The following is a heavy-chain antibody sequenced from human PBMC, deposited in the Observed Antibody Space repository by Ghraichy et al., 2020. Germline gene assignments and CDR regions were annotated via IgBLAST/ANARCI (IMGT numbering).Heavy chain of an antibody. V-gene: IGHV3-23*01. CDR3: AKGLSGGYSYDAFDI. CDR2: ISSSGAGT. J-gene: IGHJ3*02. CDR1: GFTFSSYA. Sequence: GGSLRLSCAASGFTFSSYAMTWVRQAPGKGLKWVSGISSSGAGTYHADSVNGRFTISRDNSKNTLYLQMNSLRAEDTAVYYCAKGLSGGYSYDAFDIWGQGTMVTVSS. D-gene: IGHD1-26*01.